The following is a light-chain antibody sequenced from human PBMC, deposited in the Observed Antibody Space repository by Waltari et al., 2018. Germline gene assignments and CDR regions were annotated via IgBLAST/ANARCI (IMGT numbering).Light chain of an antibody. Sequence: EIVMTQSPAIFSVSPGERATLSCRASQSVSSNLAWYQQKPGRAPRLLIYGTSTRATGTPARFSGSGTGTEFTLTISSMESEDFAVYYCQQYNKWRTFGQGTKVEIK. CDR1: QSVSSN. J-gene: IGKJ1*01. V-gene: IGKV3-15*01. CDR3: QQYNKWRT. CDR2: GTS.